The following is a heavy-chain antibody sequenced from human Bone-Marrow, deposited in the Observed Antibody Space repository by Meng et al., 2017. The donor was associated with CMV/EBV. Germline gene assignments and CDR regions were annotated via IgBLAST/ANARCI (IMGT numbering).Heavy chain of an antibody. J-gene: IGHJ5*02. CDR3: ARSLFNNVRGRLDNWFDP. V-gene: IGHV3-21*06. CDR1: FRPYC. Sequence: FRPYCMIWVRQAPGKGLEWVSSIRSTGRDIFYADSVKGRFTTSRDNAENSLWLQMNSLRAEDTAVYYCARSLFNNVRGRLDNWFDPWGQGTLVTVSS. CDR2: IRSTGRDI. D-gene: IGHD3-10*01.